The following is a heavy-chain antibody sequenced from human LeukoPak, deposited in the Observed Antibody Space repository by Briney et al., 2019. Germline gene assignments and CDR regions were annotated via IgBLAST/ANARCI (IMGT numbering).Heavy chain of an antibody. CDR3: AKGAVAGIYYYYYMDV. CDR1: GFTFSSYA. D-gene: IGHD6-19*01. Sequence: GGSLRLSCAASGFTFSSYAMSWVRQAPGKGLEWVSAISGSGGSTYYADSVKGRFTISRDNSKNTLYLQMNSLRAEDTAVYYCAKGAVAGIYYYYYMDVWGKGTTVTVSS. J-gene: IGHJ6*03. CDR2: ISGSGGST. V-gene: IGHV3-23*01.